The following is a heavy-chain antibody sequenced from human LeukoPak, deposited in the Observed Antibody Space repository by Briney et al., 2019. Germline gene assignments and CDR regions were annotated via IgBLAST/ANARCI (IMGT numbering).Heavy chain of an antibody. CDR1: GFTVSSNY. D-gene: IGHD2-15*01. CDR3: AAGYCSGGSCYGARNWFDP. Sequence: GGSLRLSCAASGFTVSSNYMSWVRQAPGKGLEWVSVIYSGGSTYYADSVKGRFTISRGNSKNTLHLQMNSLRAEDTAVYYCAAGYCSGGSCYGARNWFDPWGQGTLVTVSS. J-gene: IGHJ5*02. V-gene: IGHV3-66*02. CDR2: IYSGGST.